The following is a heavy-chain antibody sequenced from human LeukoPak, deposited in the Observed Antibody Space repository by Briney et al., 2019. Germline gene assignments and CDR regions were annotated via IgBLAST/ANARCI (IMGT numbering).Heavy chain of an antibody. CDR2: INWNGGST. Sequence: PGGSLRLSCAASGFTFDDYGMSWVRQAPGKGPEWVSGINWNGGSTGYADSVKGRFTISRDNAKNSLYLQMNSLRAEDTALYYCASSRTYSSSWFNYWGQGTLVTVSS. CDR3: ASSRTYSSSWFNY. CDR1: GFTFDDYG. D-gene: IGHD6-13*01. V-gene: IGHV3-20*04. J-gene: IGHJ4*02.